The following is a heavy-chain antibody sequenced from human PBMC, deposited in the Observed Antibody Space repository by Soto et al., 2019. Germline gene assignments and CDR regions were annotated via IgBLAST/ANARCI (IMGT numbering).Heavy chain of an antibody. CDR3: ARQGRVGPDSYGDYDY. CDR1: GGSISSSSYY. V-gene: IGHV4-39*01. CDR2: IYYSGST. D-gene: IGHD4-17*01. Sequence: QLQLQESGPGLVKPSETLSLTCTVSGGSISSSSYYWGWIRQPPGKGLEWIGSIYYSGSTYYNPSLKSRVTISVDTSKNQFSLKLSSVTAADTAVYYCARQGRVGPDSYGDYDYWGQGTLVTVSS. J-gene: IGHJ4*02.